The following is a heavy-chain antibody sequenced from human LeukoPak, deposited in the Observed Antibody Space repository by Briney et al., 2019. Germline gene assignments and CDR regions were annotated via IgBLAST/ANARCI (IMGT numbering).Heavy chain of an antibody. CDR1: GGSISSSNW. D-gene: IGHD3-10*01. V-gene: IGHV4-4*02. CDR3: ARDRGPPISQPFLDY. J-gene: IGHJ4*02. Sequence: KPSGTLSLTCAVSGGSISSSNWWSWVRQPPGKGLEWIGEIYHSGSTNYNPSLKSRVTISVDKSKNQFSLKLSSVTAADTAVYYCARDRGPPISQPFLDYWGQGTLVTVSS. CDR2: IYHSGST.